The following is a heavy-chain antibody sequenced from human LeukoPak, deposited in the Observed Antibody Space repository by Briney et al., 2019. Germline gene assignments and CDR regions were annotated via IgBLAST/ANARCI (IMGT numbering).Heavy chain of an antibody. D-gene: IGHD3-9*01. CDR3: ARLDKNYNVLTGYESYFNY. V-gene: IGHV4-34*01. J-gene: IGHJ4*02. CDR1: GGSFSGYY. CDR2: INHSGST. Sequence: PSETLSLTCAVYGGSFSGYYWSWIRQPPGKGLEWIGEINHSGSTNYNPSLKSRVTISVDTSKNQFSLKLSSVTAADTAVYYCARLDKNYNVLTGYESYFNYWGQGTLVTVSS.